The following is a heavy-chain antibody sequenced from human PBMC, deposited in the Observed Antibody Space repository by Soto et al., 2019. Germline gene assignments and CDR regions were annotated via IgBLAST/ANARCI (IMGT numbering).Heavy chain of an antibody. V-gene: IGHV3-33*01. CDR3: ARDHYDYVWGSYRSLHY. CDR1: GFTFSSYG. D-gene: IGHD3-16*02. CDR2: IWYDGSNK. Sequence: QVQLVESGGGVVQPGRSLRLSCAASGFTFSSYGMHWVRQAPGKGLEWVAVIWYDGSNKYYADSVKGRFTISRDNSKNTLYLQMNSLRAEDTAVYYCARDHYDYVWGSYRSLHYWGQGTLVTVSS. J-gene: IGHJ4*02.